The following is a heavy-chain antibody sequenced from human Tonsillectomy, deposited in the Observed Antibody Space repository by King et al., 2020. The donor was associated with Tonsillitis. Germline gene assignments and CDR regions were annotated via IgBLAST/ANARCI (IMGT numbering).Heavy chain of an antibody. D-gene: IGHD3-10*01. CDR3: ARGVTEVEVSLNFGHMDV. V-gene: IGHV1-69*06. Sequence: VQLVQSGAEVKKLGSSVKVSCRASGDTSTNDGINWVRQAPGQGLEWMGGISPFFGQVTSAQKFQGRVTISADKSRRTFFLEVSGLTSEDTAVYYCARGVTEVEVSLNFGHMDVWGKGTTVTVSS. CDR2: ISPFFGQV. J-gene: IGHJ6*03. CDR1: GDTSTNDG.